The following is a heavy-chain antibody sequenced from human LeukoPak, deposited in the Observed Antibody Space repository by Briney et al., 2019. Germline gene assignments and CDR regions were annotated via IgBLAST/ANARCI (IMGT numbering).Heavy chain of an antibody. CDR3: ARERSGWSYTFDY. CDR2: IYSDGST. J-gene: IGHJ4*02. CDR1: GFTVSSNY. D-gene: IGHD6-19*01. V-gene: IGHV3-53*01. Sequence: GGSLRLSCAASGFTVSSNYMSWVRQAPGKGLEWVSIIYSDGSTYYADSVKGRFTISRDNSKNTLYLQMNSLRAEDTAVYYCARERSGWSYTFDYWGQGTLVTVSS.